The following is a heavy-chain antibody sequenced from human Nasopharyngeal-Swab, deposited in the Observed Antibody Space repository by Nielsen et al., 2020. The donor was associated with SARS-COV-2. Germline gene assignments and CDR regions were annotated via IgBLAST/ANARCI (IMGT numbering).Heavy chain of an antibody. V-gene: IGHV3-21*04. CDR2: IGHDGRAP. CDR1: GFTFTSYS. D-gene: IGHD2-15*01. Sequence: GESLKISCEASGFTFTSYSINWFRQAPGKGLEWVSLIGHDGRAPFYPDSLKGRFTTSRDNSRSTLFLQMSSLRAEDTAVYYCAKDSGLAVVAAATPAYYWGQGTLVIVSS. CDR3: AKDSGLAVVAAATPAYY. J-gene: IGHJ4*02.